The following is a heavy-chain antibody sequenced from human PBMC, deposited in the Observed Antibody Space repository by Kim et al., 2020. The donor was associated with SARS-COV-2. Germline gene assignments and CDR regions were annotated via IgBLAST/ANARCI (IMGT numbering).Heavy chain of an antibody. CDR2: T. D-gene: IGHD6-19*01. V-gene: IGHV4-39*01. Sequence: TYYNPSLRSRVTISVDTSKTEFSLKLSSVTAADTAVYFCARLSSGWPVDYWGQGTLVTVSS. CDR3: ARLSSGWPVDY. J-gene: IGHJ4*02.